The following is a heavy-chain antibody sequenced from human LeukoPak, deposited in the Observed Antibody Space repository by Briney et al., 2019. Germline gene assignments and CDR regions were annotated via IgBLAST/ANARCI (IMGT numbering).Heavy chain of an antibody. CDR1: GFTFSSYA. J-gene: IGHJ6*02. CDR2: ISGSGGST. CDR3: ARHNLGYCSGGSCYSYYYYGMDV. D-gene: IGHD2-15*01. Sequence: GGSLRLSYAASGFTFSSYAMSWVRQAPGKGLEWVSAISGSGGSTYYADSVKGRFTISRDNSKNTLYLQMNSLRAEDTAVYYCARHNLGYCSGGSCYSYYYYGMDVWGQGTTVTVSS. V-gene: IGHV3-23*01.